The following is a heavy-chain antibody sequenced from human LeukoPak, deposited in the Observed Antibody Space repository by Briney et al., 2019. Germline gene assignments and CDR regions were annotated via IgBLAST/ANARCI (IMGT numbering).Heavy chain of an antibody. J-gene: IGHJ5*02. D-gene: IGHD4-23*01. Sequence: ASVKVSCKVSGYTLTELSMHWVRRAPGKGLEWMGGFDPEDGETIYAQKFQARVTMTEDTSTDTAYMELSSLRSEDTAVYYCATQAVVNPGFDPWGQGTLVTVSS. CDR2: FDPEDGET. CDR3: ATQAVVNPGFDP. CDR1: GYTLTELS. V-gene: IGHV1-24*01.